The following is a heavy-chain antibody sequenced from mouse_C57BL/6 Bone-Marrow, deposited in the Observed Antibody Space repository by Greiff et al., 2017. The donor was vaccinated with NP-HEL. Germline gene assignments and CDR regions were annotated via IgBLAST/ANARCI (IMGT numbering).Heavy chain of an antibody. CDR2: ISYSGST. CDR1: GHSITSDY. CDR3: ARGSYGSSPYWYFDV. V-gene: IGHV3-8*01. Sequence: EVKLMESGPGLAKPSQTLSLTCSVTGHSITSDYWNWIRKFPGNKLEYMGYISYSGSTYYNPSLKSRISITRDTSKNQYYLQLNSVTTEDTATYYCARGSYGSSPYWYFDVWGTGTTVTVSS. D-gene: IGHD1-1*01. J-gene: IGHJ1*03.